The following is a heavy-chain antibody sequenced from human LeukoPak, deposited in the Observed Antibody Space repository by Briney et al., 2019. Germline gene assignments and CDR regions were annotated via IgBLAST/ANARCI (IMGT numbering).Heavy chain of an antibody. CDR1: GYTFTSYD. CDR3: ARGQPTTIFGVVIHNWFDP. Sequence: ASVKVSCKASGYTFTSYDINWVRQATGQGLEWMGWMNPNSGNTGYAQKFQGRVTMTRNTSISTAYMELSSLRSEDTAVYYCARGQPTTIFGVVIHNWFDPWGQGTLVTVSS. D-gene: IGHD3-3*01. J-gene: IGHJ5*02. V-gene: IGHV1-8*01. CDR2: MNPNSGNT.